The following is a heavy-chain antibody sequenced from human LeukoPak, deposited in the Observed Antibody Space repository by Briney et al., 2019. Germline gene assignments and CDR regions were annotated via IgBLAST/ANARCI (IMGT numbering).Heavy chain of an antibody. CDR1: GFTFSSYG. CDR3: ARGSGSYGQRALDI. CDR2: INSAGSNT. J-gene: IGHJ3*02. Sequence: PGGSLRLSCAGSGFTFSSYGMHWVPQAPGKGLVWVSLINSAGSNTIYADSVKGRFTISRDNAKNTLYLQMNSLRAEDTAVYYCARGSGSYGQRALDIWGQGTMVTVSS. D-gene: IGHD3-10*01. V-gene: IGHV3-74*01.